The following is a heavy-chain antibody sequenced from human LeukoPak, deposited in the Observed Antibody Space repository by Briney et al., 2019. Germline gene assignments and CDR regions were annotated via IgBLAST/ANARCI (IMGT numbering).Heavy chain of an antibody. J-gene: IGHJ3*02. CDR3: ARDSQQLSAFDI. V-gene: IGHV3-23*01. D-gene: IGHD6-13*01. CDR1: GFTFSSYA. Sequence: GGSLRLSCAASGFTFSSYAMSWVRQAPGKGLEWVSAISGSGGSTYYADSVKGRFTISRGNAKNSLFLQMNSLRAEDTALYHCARDSQQLSAFDIWGQGTMVTVSS. CDR2: ISGSGGST.